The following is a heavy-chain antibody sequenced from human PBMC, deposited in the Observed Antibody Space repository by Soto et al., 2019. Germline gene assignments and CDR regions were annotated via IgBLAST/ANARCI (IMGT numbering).Heavy chain of an antibody. D-gene: IGHD2-21*01. J-gene: IGHJ4*02. CDR2: IYWDDDK. V-gene: IGHV2-5*02. CDR1: GFSLSTSGVG. Sequence: QITLKESGPTLVKSTQTLTLTCTFSGFSLSTSGVGVGWIRQPPGKALEWLALIYWDDDKRYSPSLKRRLTIPKDTSKNQVVLTMTKMDPVDTATYYCAHAIAPRVLDYWGQGTLVTVSS. CDR3: AHAIAPRVLDY.